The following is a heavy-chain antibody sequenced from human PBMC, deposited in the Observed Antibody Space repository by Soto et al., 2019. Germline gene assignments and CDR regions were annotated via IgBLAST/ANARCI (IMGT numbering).Heavy chain of an antibody. Sequence: GGSLRLSCAASGFTFSSYAMHWVRQAPGKGLEWVAVISYDGSNKYYADSVKGRFTISRDNSKNTLYLQMNSLRAEDTAVYYCARGEGSGYSYYYYYYGMDVWGQGTTVTVSS. D-gene: IGHD3-3*01. CDR1: GFTFSSYA. CDR3: ARGEGSGYSYYYYYYGMDV. V-gene: IGHV3-30-3*01. J-gene: IGHJ6*02. CDR2: ISYDGSNK.